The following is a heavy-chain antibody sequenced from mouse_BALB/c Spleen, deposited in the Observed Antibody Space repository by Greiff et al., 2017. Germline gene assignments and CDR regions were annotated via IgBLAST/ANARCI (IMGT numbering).Heavy chain of an antibody. Sequence: VQLKESGPELVKPGASVKMSCKASGYTFTSYVMHWVKQKPGQGLEWIGYINPYNDGTKYNEKFKGKATLTSDKSSSTAYMELSSLTSEDSAVYYCAREDYYGSSLFAYWGQGTLVTVSA. CDR3: AREDYYGSSLFAY. J-gene: IGHJ3*01. V-gene: IGHV1-14*01. CDR1: GYTFTSYV. D-gene: IGHD1-1*01. CDR2: INPYNDGT.